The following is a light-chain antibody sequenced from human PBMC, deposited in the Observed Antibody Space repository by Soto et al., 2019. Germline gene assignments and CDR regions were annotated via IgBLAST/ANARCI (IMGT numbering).Light chain of an antibody. CDR1: QSVSSN. CDR3: QQYNNWPPSWT. V-gene: IGKV3-15*01. Sequence: EIVMTQSPATLSVSPGERATLSCRASQSVSSNLAWYQQKPGQAPRLLIYGASTRPTGIPARFSGSGSGTEFTLTISSLQSEDFAVYYCQQYNNWPPSWTFGQGTKVDIK. CDR2: GAS. J-gene: IGKJ1*01.